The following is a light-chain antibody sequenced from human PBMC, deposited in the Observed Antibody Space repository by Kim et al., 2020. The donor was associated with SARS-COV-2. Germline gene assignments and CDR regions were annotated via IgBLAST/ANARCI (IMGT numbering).Light chain of an antibody. Sequence: QKFTISCSGSSSNIGNNDVSWYQQLPGTAPKLLIYDNNKRPSGIPDRFSGSKSGTSATLGITGLQTGDEADYYCGTWDSSLSALFGGGTQLTVL. J-gene: IGLJ2*01. CDR1: SSNIGNND. V-gene: IGLV1-51*01. CDR2: DNN. CDR3: GTWDSSLSAL.